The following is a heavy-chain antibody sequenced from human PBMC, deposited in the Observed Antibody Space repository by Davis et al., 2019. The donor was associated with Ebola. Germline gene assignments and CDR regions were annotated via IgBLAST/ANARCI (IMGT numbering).Heavy chain of an antibody. CDR1: GGSFSGYY. CDR2: IYYSGST. Sequence: SETLSLTCAVYGGSFSGYYWSWIRQPPGKGLEWIGYIYYSGSTNYNPSLKSRVTISVDTSKNQFSLKLSSVTAADTAVYYCARDSGSYPPYYYYGMDVWGQGTTVTVSS. D-gene: IGHD1-26*01. V-gene: IGHV4-59*08. CDR3: ARDSGSYPPYYYYGMDV. J-gene: IGHJ6*02.